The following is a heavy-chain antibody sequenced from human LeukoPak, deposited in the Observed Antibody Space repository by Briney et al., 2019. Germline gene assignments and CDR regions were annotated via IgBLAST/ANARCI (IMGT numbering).Heavy chain of an antibody. CDR1: GFTFSSYA. CDR2: VSGSGTTT. D-gene: IGHD3-22*01. CDR3: AKGDDSSGRNWFDS. J-gene: IGHJ5*01. Sequence: GGSLRLSCAASGFTFSSYAMSWVRQAPGKGLEWVSAVSGSGTTTHNADSVEGRFSSSRDNSNNTLFLHMNSLRVDDTAVYYCAKGDDSSGRNWFDSWGQGTLVTVSS. V-gene: IGHV3-23*01.